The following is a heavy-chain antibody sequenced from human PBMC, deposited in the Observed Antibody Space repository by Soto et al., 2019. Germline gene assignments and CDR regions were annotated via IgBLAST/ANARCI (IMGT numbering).Heavy chain of an antibody. J-gene: IGHJ4*02. CDR2: IYHSGST. V-gene: IGHV4-30-2*02. CDR3: ARVWELPETGRYYDN. D-gene: IGHD1-26*01. CDR1: GGSISSGGYS. Sequence: PSETLSLTCAVSGGSISSGGYSWSWIRQPPGKGLEWIVYIYHSGSTYYNPSLKSRVTISVEKSKNQFSLNLSSVTAADTAVYYCARVWELPETGRYYDNWGQGTLVTVSS.